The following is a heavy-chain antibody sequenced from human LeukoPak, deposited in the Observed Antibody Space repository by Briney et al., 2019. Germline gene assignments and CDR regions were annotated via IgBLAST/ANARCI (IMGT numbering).Heavy chain of an antibody. CDR3: ARAMVVTGGFDY. CDR1: GGSFSGYY. CDR2: INHSGST. J-gene: IGHJ4*02. V-gene: IGHV4-34*01. Sequence: TSETLSLTCAVYGGSFSGYYWSWIRQPPGKGLEWIGEINHSGSTNYNPSLKSRVTISVDTSKNQFSLKLSSVTAADTAVYYCARAMVVTGGFDYWGQGTLVTVSS. D-gene: IGHD1-14*01.